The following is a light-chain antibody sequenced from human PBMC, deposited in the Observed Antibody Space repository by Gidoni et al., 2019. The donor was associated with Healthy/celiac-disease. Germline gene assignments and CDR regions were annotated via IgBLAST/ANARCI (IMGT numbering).Light chain of an antibody. Sequence: DIQLTQSPSSLSASVGDRVTITCRASQSSSSYLNWYQQKPGKAPKLLIYAASSLQSGVPSTFSGSGSGTDFTLTISSLQPEDFATYYCQQSYSTPPITFGGGTKVEIK. V-gene: IGKV1-39*01. CDR2: AAS. CDR3: QQSYSTPPIT. CDR1: QSSSSY. J-gene: IGKJ4*01.